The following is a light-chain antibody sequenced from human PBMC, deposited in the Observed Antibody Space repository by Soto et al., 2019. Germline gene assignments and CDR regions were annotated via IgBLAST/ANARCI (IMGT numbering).Light chain of an antibody. J-gene: IGKJ3*01. V-gene: IGKV3-20*01. CDR2: DAS. CDR1: QSVSSNY. Sequence: ENVLTQSPGTLSLSPGERATLSCRASQSVSSNYLAWFQQMPGQAPRLLIYDASRRASGIPDRFSGSGSGTDFTLNINGLEHEDLAGYFCQQYVSPPLTFGPGTKVDI. CDR3: QQYVSPPLT.